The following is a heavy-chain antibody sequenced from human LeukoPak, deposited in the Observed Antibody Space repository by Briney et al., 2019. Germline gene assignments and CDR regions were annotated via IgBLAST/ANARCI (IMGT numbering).Heavy chain of an antibody. Sequence: SGGSLRLSCAASGFTFSSYWMHWVRQAPGKGLVWVSRINSDGSSTSYADSVKGRFTISRDNAKNTLYLQMNSLRAENTAGYYCAIDSNWGPTEFFVYWDQGTLVTVSS. CDR2: INSDGSST. V-gene: IGHV3-74*01. CDR3: AIDSNWGPTEFFVY. D-gene: IGHD7-27*01. CDR1: GFTFSSYW. J-gene: IGHJ4*02.